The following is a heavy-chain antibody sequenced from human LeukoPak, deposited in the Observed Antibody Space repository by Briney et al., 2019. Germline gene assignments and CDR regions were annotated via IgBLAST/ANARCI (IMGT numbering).Heavy chain of an antibody. V-gene: IGHV4-59*11. J-gene: IGHJ4*02. Sequence: ASETLSLTCTVSGGSISSHYWTWIRQPPGKGLEWSGYIHHSGSTNYNPSLKSRVTISLDTSKSQFTLKMTSVTAAVTAVYYCASEGWRWVDFEFWGQGTLVTVSS. CDR2: IHHSGST. CDR1: GGSISSHY. CDR3: ASEGWRWVDFEF. D-gene: IGHD1-26*01.